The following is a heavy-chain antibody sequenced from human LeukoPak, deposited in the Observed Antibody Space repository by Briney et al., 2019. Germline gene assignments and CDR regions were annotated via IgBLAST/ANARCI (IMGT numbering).Heavy chain of an antibody. J-gene: IGHJ6*03. CDR1: GITFSGYG. CDR3: ARIHYYMDV. CDR2: ISSTGGTT. V-gene: IGHV3-23*01. Sequence: GGSLRLSCAASGITFSGYGMSWVRQAPGKGLEWVSSISSTGGTTYYADSVKGRFTISRDNAKNSLYLQMNSLRAEDTAVYYCARIHYYMDVWGKGTTVTISS.